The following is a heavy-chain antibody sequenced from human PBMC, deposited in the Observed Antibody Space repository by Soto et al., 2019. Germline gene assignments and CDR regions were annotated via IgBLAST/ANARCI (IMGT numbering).Heavy chain of an antibody. D-gene: IGHD5-18*01. CDR3: APNVDTAMETHY. CDR1: GFTFSSYT. J-gene: IGHJ4*02. CDR2: ISSGSSYI. Sequence: EVQLVESGGGLVKPGGSLRLSCAASGFTFSSYTMNWVRQAPGKGLEWVSSISSGSSYIYYADSVKGRFTISRDNAKNSLYLQMNSLRAEDTAVYYCAPNVDTAMETHYWGQGTLVTVSS. V-gene: IGHV3-21*04.